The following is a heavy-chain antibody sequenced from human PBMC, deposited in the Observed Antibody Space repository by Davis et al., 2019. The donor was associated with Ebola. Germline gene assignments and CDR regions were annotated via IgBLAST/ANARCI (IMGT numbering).Heavy chain of an antibody. V-gene: IGHV4-34*01. CDR1: GGSFSGYY. CDR2: INHSGST. CDR3: ARVGYDFWSGNIDY. J-gene: IGHJ4*03. D-gene: IGHD3-3*01. Sequence: SQTLSLTCAVYGGSFSGYYWSWIRQPPGKGLEWIGEINHSGSTNYNPSLKSRVNISVDTSKNQFSLKLSSVTAADTAVYYCARVGYDFWSGNIDYWGQGTTVTVSS.